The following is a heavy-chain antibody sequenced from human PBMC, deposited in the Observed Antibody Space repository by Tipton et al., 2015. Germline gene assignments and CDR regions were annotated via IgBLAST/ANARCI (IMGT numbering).Heavy chain of an antibody. V-gene: IGHV4-31*03. Sequence: LRLSCTVSGDSMSSGTYYWSWIRQHPGRGLEWIGYIYYSGTTYYNPSLKSRLTISLDRSKSHFSLQLTSVTAADTAVYYCARSGDTYIDYWGQGTLVTVSS. D-gene: IGHD5-18*01. CDR1: GDSMSSGTYY. CDR2: IYYSGTT. CDR3: ARSGDTYIDY. J-gene: IGHJ4*02.